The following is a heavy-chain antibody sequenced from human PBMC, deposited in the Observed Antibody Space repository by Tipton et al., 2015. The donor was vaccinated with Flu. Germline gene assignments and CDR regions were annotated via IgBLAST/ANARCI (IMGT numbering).Heavy chain of an antibody. Sequence: TLSLTCTVSGGSISSSSYFWGWIRQPPGKGLEWIGSIFHSGTTYYNPSLKSRVTISVDTSKNQFSLKLRSVTAADTAVYYCARGSGSGTYVIFDYWGQGTLVTVSS. D-gene: IGHD3-10*01. CDR3: ARGSGSGTYVIFDY. V-gene: IGHV4-39*07. J-gene: IGHJ4*02. CDR1: GGSISSSSYF. CDR2: IFHSGTT.